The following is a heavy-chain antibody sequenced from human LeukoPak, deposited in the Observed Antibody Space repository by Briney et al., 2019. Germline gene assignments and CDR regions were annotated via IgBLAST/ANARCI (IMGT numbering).Heavy chain of an antibody. V-gene: IGHV3-11*01. D-gene: IGHD2-2*01. Sequence: GGSLRLSCAASGFTFSDYYMSWIRQAPGKGLEWVSYISSSGSTIYYADSVKGRFTISRDNAKNSLYLQMNSLRAEDTALYYCAKDIRAVVPAALDYWGQGTLVTVSS. CDR1: GFTFSDYY. J-gene: IGHJ4*02. CDR3: AKDIRAVVPAALDY. CDR2: ISSSGSTI.